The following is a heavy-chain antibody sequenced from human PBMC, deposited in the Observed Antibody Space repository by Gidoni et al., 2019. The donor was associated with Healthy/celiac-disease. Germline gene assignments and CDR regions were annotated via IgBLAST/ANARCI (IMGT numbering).Heavy chain of an antibody. CDR2: ISGSGGST. CDR1: TFSSYA. J-gene: IGHJ3*02. CDR3: AVKPYPAAAAEAFDI. V-gene: IGHV3-23*01. D-gene: IGHD6-13*01. Sequence: TFSSYAMSWVRQAPGKGLEWVSAISGSGGSTYYADSVKGRFTISRDNSKNTLYLQMNSLRAEDTAVYYCAVKPYPAAAAEAFDIWGQGTMVTVSS.